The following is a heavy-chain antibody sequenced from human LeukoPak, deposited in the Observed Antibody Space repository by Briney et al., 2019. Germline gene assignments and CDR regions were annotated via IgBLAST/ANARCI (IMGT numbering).Heavy chain of an antibody. CDR2: IYYSVST. CDR1: GGSISSYY. Sequence: KSSETLSLTCTVSGGSISSYYWSWIRQPPGKGLEWIGYIYYSVSTNYNPSLKSRVTISVDTSKNQFSLKLSSVTAADTAVYYCARRPYYYYGMDVWGQGTTVTVSS. J-gene: IGHJ6*02. CDR3: ARRPYYYYGMDV. V-gene: IGHV4-59*08.